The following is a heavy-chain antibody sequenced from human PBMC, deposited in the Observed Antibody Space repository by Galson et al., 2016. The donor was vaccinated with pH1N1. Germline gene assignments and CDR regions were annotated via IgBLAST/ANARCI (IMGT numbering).Heavy chain of an antibody. CDR1: GVSISSWSYY. Sequence: ETLSLTCSVSGVSISSWSYYWGWIRQPPGKGLEWIGIGYYSGTTYYNPSLKSRVTISVDTSKNQFSLKLSSVTAADTAVYYCARLIGSSLGAAFDIWGQGTIVTVSS. D-gene: IGHD1-26*01. V-gene: IGHV4-39*07. CDR2: GYYSGTT. J-gene: IGHJ3*02. CDR3: ARLIGSSLGAAFDI.